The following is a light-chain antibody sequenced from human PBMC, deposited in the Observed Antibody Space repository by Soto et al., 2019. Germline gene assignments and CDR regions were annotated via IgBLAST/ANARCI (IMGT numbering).Light chain of an antibody. CDR2: DVS. CDR3: CPYAGSYTYV. Sequence: QSALTQPRSVSGSPGQSVTISCTGTSSDVGSYNYVSWFQQHPGKAPKLMIYDVSKRPSGVPDRFSGSKSGDTASLTISGLQTEDEADYYCCPYAGSYTYVFGTGTKLTVL. CDR1: SSDVGSYNY. J-gene: IGLJ1*01. V-gene: IGLV2-11*01.